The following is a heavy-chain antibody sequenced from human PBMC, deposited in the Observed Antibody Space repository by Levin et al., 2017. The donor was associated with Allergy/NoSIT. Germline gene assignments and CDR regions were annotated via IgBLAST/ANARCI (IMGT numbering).Heavy chain of an antibody. CDR2: INPNNGDT. V-gene: IGHV1-2*02. CDR3: ARVPLHDYGDYYYYGMDG. Sequence: GESLKISCKASGYTFTAYYVHWVRQAPGQGLEWLGWINPNNGDTNYAQKFQGRVTMTRDRSSSTADIELSRLRSDDTAMYYCARVPLHDYGDYYYYGMDGWGQGTTVTVSS. D-gene: IGHD4/OR15-4a*01. J-gene: IGHJ6*02. CDR1: GYTFTAYY.